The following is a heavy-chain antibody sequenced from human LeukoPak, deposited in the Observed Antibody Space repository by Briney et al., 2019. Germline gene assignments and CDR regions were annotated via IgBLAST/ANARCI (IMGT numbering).Heavy chain of an antibody. CDR1: GFTVSSNY. V-gene: IGHV3-66*01. J-gene: IGHJ4*02. CDR3: ARDSYYYDSGYFDY. D-gene: IGHD3-22*01. CDR2: IYSGGST. Sequence: GGSLRLSCAASGFTVSSNYMSWVRQAPGKGLEWVSVIYSGGSTYYADSVKGRFTISRDNSKNTLYLQMNSLRAEDTAVYYRARDSYYYDSGYFDYWGQGTLVTVSS.